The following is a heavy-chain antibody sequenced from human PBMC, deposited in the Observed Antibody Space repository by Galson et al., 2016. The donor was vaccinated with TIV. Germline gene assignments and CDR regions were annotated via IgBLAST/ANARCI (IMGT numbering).Heavy chain of an antibody. CDR3: ARRRDDGFDY. J-gene: IGHJ4*02. CDR2: IYTSESI. CDR1: GGSINSGSYF. V-gene: IGHV4-61*02. Sequence: TLSLTCTVSGGSINSGSYFWTWIRQPAGKGLEWIGRIYTSESIHYNPSLESRVTVSIDTSKNQFSLKLNSVTAADTAVYYCARRRDDGFDYWGQGTLVTVSS. D-gene: IGHD3-16*01.